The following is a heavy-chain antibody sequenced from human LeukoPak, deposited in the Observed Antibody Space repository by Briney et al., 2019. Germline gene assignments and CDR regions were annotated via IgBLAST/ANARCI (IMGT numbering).Heavy chain of an antibody. CDR1: GGSFSGYY. Sequence: PSETLSLTCAVYGGSFSGYYWSWIRQPPGKGLEWIGEINHSGSTNYNPSLKSRVTISVDTSKNQFSLKLSSVTAADTAVYYCARGRCSSTSCYSSWDRFDPWGQGTLVTVSS. CDR3: ARGRCSSTSCYSSWDRFDP. CDR2: INHSGST. J-gene: IGHJ5*02. D-gene: IGHD2-2*01. V-gene: IGHV4-34*01.